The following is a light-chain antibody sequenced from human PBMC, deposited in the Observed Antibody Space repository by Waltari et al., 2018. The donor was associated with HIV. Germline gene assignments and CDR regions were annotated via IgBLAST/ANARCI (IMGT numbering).Light chain of an antibody. J-gene: IGLJ2*01. CDR1: SSDIGAYDS. V-gene: IGLV2-8*01. CDR3: SSYGDNIRVL. Sequence: QSALTQPPSASGSLGQSVTISCTASSSDIGAYDSVSWFQQHPNNAPKLFLYEVSKRPAGVPGRFSGSRSGETAFLSVSGLQPDDTAGYFCSSYGDNIRVLFGGGTNLTVL. CDR2: EVS.